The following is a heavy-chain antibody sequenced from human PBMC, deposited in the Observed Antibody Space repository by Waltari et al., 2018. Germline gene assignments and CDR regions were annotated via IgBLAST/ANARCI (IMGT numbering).Heavy chain of an antibody. Sequence: QVQLQQWGAGLLKPSETLSLTCGVYGGSLRSYYWSWIRQPPGKGLEWIGEINHIGLINPNVSLKSRVTISVDTSNNQVSLKLNSVTAADTAVYYCARTQRNTTPRGVIYHFDIWGQGTRVTVSS. CDR1: GGSLRSYY. J-gene: IGHJ4*02. CDR3: ARTQRNTTPRGVIYHFDI. V-gene: IGHV4-34*01. D-gene: IGHD3-10*01. CDR2: INHIGLI.